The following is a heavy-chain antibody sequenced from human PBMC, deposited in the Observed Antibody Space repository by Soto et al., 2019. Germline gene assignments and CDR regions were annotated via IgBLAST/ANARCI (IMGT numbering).Heavy chain of an antibody. V-gene: IGHV1-46*03. CDR1: GYTFTSYY. CDR2: MNPSGGST. Sequence: QVQLVQSGAEVKRPGASVKVSCKASGYTFTSYYIHWVRQAPGQGLEWMGIMNPSGGSTTNAQKFQGRLTMTRDTSTSTVYMELSSLRSEDTVVYYCAREPPSTVTTDYFDYWGQGTLVTVSS. CDR3: AREPPSTVTTDYFDY. D-gene: IGHD4-17*01. J-gene: IGHJ4*02.